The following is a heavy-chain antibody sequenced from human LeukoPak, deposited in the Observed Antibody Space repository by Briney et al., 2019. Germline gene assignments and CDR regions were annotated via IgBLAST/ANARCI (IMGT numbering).Heavy chain of an antibody. Sequence: GGSLRLSCAASGFTFSSYWMSWVRQAPGKGLEWVANIKQDGSEKYYVDSVKGRFTISRDNAKNSLYLQMNSLRAEDTAVYYCARTRITMVRGAPNYFDYWGQGTLVTVSS. CDR3: ARTRITMVRGAPNYFDY. CDR2: IKQDGSEK. CDR1: GFTFSSYW. D-gene: IGHD3-10*01. J-gene: IGHJ4*02. V-gene: IGHV3-7*03.